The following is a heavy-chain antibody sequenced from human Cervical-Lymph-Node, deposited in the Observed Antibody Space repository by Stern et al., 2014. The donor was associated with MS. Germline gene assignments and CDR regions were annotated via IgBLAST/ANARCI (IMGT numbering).Heavy chain of an antibody. J-gene: IGHJ4*02. V-gene: IGHV4-31*03. CDR3: TAGGVTALYDY. Sequence: QLQLQESGPGLVKPSQTLSLTCTVSGGSISIGRYYWSWIRQHPGKGLEWIGYIYHSGSTHYNPSLKSRVTISEDTSKNQFSLKLSSVTAADTAVYYCTAGGVTALYDYWGQGTLVTVSS. D-gene: IGHD2-21*02. CDR1: GGSISIGRYY. CDR2: IYHSGST.